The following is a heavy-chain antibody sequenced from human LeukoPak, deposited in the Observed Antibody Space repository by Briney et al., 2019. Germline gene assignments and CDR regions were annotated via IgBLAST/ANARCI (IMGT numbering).Heavy chain of an antibody. V-gene: IGHV4-34*01. Sequence: SETLSLTCAVYGGSFSGYYWSWIRQPPGKGLEWLGEINHSGSTNYNPSLKSRVTISVDTSKNQFSLKLSSVTAADTAVYFCARGPYSYDSPGAFDIWGQGTMVTVSS. J-gene: IGHJ3*02. D-gene: IGHD3-22*01. CDR1: GGSFSGYY. CDR3: ARGPYSYDSPGAFDI. CDR2: INHSGST.